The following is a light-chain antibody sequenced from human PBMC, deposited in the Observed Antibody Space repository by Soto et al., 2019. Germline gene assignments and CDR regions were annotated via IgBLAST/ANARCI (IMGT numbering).Light chain of an antibody. CDR3: SSYTSSSTYV. J-gene: IGLJ1*01. V-gene: IGLV1-40*01. CDR1: SSNIGAGYY. Sequence: QSVLTQPPSVSGAPGQRVTISCTGSSSNIGAGYYVQWYQQLPGTAPQLLIYGNNNRPSGVPDRFSGSNSGTSASLAITGLQAEDEAEYYCSSYTSSSTYVFGTGTKLTVL. CDR2: GNN.